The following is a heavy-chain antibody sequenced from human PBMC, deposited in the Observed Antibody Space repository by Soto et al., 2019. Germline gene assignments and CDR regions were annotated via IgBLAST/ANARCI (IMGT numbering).Heavy chain of an antibody. D-gene: IGHD3-9*01. J-gene: IGHJ6*02. V-gene: IGHV3-23*01. CDR1: GFNFKKFA. CDR3: AKALRYFDWLLRPWNSMDV. CDR2: ISCCGGST. Sequence: EVQLLESGGGVVQPGGSLRLSCVASGFNFKKFAMSWVRQAPGEGLEWVSGISCCGGSTSYADSVKGRFSIARDDSTNTLSLQMNSLRAEDTAVYYCAKALRYFDWLLRPWNSMDVWGQGTTITVSS.